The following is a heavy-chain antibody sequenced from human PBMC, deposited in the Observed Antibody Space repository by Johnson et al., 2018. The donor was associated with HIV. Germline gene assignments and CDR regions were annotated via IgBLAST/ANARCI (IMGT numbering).Heavy chain of an antibody. CDR2: IKSKTDGGTT. Sequence: VQLVESGGGVVQPGMSLRLSCAASGFTFDDYDMTWVRQAPGKGLEWVGRIKSKTDGGTTDYAAPVKGRFTISRDDSRNTLSLQMNGLKTEDTAVYYCTTDRGKWELGFSAFDIWGQGTLVTVSS. CDR3: TTDRGKWELGFSAFDI. J-gene: IGHJ3*02. V-gene: IGHV3-15*01. CDR1: GFTFDDYD. D-gene: IGHD1-26*01.